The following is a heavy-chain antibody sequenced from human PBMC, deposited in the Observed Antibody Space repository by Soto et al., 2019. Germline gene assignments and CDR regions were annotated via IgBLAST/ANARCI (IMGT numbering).Heavy chain of an antibody. CDR2: ISWNSGNI. V-gene: IGHV3-9*01. CDR1: GFSFDDYA. J-gene: IGHJ4*02. CDR3: VRSKGGYSYGTPFDY. Sequence: QPGGSLRLSCAASGFSFDDYAMYWVRQVLGKGLEWVSSISWNSGNIDYADSVKGRFTTSRDNAKNSLYLQMNSLRPEDTALYYSVRSKGGYSYGTPFDYWGQGTLGTVSS. D-gene: IGHD5-18*01.